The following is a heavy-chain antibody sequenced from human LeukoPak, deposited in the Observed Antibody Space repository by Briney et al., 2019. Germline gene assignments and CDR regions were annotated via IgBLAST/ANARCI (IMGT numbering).Heavy chain of an antibody. CDR2: ISVSGDGT. CDR3: ARGPISSNPGT. Sequence: GGSLRLSCAASGFTFGNDAMSWVRQAPGKGLEWVSTISVSGDGTHYADSVKGRFTISRDDSKNTLYLQMNSLRAEDTAIYYCARGPISSNPGTWGQGTLVTVSS. V-gene: IGHV3-23*01. CDR1: GFTFGNDA. J-gene: IGHJ5*02. D-gene: IGHD2-2*01.